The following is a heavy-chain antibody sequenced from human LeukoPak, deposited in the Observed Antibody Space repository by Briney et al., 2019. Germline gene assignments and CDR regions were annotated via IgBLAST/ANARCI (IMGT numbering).Heavy chain of an antibody. V-gene: IGHV1-24*01. D-gene: IGHD2-8*02. CDR1: GYTLTELS. CDR2: FDPEDGET. Sequence: ASVKVSCXVSGYTLTELSMHWVRQAPGKGLEWMGGFDPEDGETIYAQKFQGRVTMTEDTSTDTAYMELSSLRSEDTAVYYCATIVLGGNWFDPWGQGTLVTVSS. CDR3: ATIVLGGNWFDP. J-gene: IGHJ5*02.